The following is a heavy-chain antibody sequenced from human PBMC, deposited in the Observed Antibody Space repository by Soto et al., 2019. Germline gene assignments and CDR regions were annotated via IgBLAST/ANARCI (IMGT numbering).Heavy chain of an antibody. CDR3: ARAQIGSSWPPGYFDY. V-gene: IGHV4-61*01. J-gene: IGHJ4*02. D-gene: IGHD6-13*01. CDR1: GGSVSSGSYY. CDR2: IYYSGST. Sequence: LETLSLTCTVSGGSVSSGSYYWSWIRQPPGKGLEWIGYIYYSGSTNYNPSLKSRVTISVDTSKNQFSLKLSSVTAADTAVYYCARAQIGSSWPPGYFDYWGQGTLVTVSS.